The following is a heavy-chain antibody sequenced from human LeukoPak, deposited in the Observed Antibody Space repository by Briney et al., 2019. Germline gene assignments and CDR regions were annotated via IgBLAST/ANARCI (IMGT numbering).Heavy chain of an antibody. D-gene: IGHD3-3*01. CDR2: INHSGST. V-gene: IGHV4-34*01. CDR3: ARHRTYYDFWSGYSPTKYYYYYYGMDV. J-gene: IGHJ6*02. Sequence: SETLSLTCAVYGGSFSGYYWSWIRQPPGKGLEWIGEINHSGSTNYNPSLKSRVTISVDTSKNQFSLKLSSVTAADTAVYYCARHRTYYDFWSGYSPTKYYYYYYGMDVWGQGTTVTVSS. CDR1: GGSFSGYY.